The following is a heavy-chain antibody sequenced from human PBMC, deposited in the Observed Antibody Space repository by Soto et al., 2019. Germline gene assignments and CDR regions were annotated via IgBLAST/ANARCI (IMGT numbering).Heavy chain of an antibody. V-gene: IGHV3-53*01. CDR3: ATGGLHGVTDGGLSYFHS. Sequence: EVQLVESGGGLIQPGGSLRLSCAVSGFTVSNNYMSLVRQAPGKGLEWVSGISGSDGGAYYAESVRGRFTISRDNPKSILYLQMNSLRAEDTAVYYCATGGLHGVTDGGLSYFHSWGQGTLVTVSS. J-gene: IGHJ4*02. D-gene: IGHD3-16*01. CDR2: ISGSDGGA. CDR1: GFTVSNNY.